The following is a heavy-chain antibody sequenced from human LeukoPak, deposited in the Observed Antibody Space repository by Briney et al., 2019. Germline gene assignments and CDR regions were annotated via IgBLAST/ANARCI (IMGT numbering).Heavy chain of an antibody. V-gene: IGHV3-11*04. CDR3: ARELRVPYYYGMDV. J-gene: IGHJ6*02. Sequence: GGSLRLSCAASGFTFSDYYMSWIRQAPGKGLEWVSYISSSGSTIYYADSVKGRFTISRDNSKNTLYLQMNSLRAEDTAVYYCARELRVPYYYGMDVWGQGTTVTVSS. CDR2: ISSSGSTI. CDR1: GFTFSDYY. D-gene: IGHD4-17*01.